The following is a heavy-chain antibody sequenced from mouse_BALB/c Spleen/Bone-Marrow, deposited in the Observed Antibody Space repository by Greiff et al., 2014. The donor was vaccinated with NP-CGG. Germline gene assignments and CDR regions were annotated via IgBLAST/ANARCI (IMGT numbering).Heavy chain of an antibody. CDR2: IDPYDSET. CDR1: GYSFTSYW. Sequence: QVQLQQSGPQLVRPGASVKISCKASGYSFTSYWMHWVKQRPGQGLEWIGMIDPYDSETRLNQKFKDKATLTVDKSSSTAYMQLSSPTSEDSAVYYCASPSDGNPFAYWGQGTLVTVSA. D-gene: IGHD2-1*01. CDR3: ASPSDGNPFAY. J-gene: IGHJ3*01. V-gene: IGHV1S127*01.